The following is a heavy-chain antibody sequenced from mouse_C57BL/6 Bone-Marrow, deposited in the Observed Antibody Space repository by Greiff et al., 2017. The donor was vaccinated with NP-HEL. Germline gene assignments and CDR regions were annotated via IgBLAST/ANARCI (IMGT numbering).Heavy chain of an antibody. CDR1: GYTFTSYG. CDR2: IYPRSGNT. V-gene: IGHV1-81*01. J-gene: IGHJ4*01. D-gene: IGHD1-1*01. Sequence: VQLQESGAELARPGASVKLSCKASGYTFTSYGISWVKQRTGQGLEWIGEIYPRSGNTYYNEKFKGKATLTADKSSSTAYMELRSLTSEDSAVYFCARSLRRITTVVAPYAMDYWGQGTSVTAAS. CDR3: ARSLRRITTVVAPYAMDY.